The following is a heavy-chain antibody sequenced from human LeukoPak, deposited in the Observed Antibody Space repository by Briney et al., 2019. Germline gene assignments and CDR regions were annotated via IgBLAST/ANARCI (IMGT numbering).Heavy chain of an antibody. Sequence: PSETLSLTCTVSGDSISSYYWNWIRQPAGKGLEYVGHIFPTGSTHYSPSLTSRVTMSIDMSKNQFSLKLTSVTAADTAVYYCARGRRRAGYGGKTGDQQYFQHWGQGILVTVSS. CDR3: ARGRRRAGYGGKTGDQQYFQH. CDR2: IFPTGST. V-gene: IGHV4-4*07. J-gene: IGHJ1*01. D-gene: IGHD4-17*01. CDR1: GDSISSYY.